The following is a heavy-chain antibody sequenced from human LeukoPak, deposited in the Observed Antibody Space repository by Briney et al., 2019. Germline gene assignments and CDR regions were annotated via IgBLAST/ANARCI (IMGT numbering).Heavy chain of an antibody. D-gene: IGHD5-12*01. V-gene: IGHV3-23*01. CDR1: GFTFSSYA. J-gene: IGHJ4*02. CDR3: AKVAGYSGYDYDIYYFDY. Sequence: GGSLRLSCAASGFTFSSYAMSWVRQAPGKGLEWVSAISGSGGSTYYADSVKGRFTISRDNSKNTLYLQMNSLRDEDTAVYYCAKVAGYSGYDYDIYYFDYWGQGTLVTVSS. CDR2: ISGSGGST.